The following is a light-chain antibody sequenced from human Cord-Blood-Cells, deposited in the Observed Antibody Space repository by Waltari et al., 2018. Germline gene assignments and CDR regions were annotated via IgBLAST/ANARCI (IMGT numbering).Light chain of an antibody. CDR2: DAS. V-gene: IGKV1-33*01. CDR1: QDISNY. Sequence: DIQMTQSPSSLSASVGDRVTITCQASQDISNYLNWYQQKPGKAPKLLIYDASNLETGVPSRFSGSGSGTDFTFTISSLQLEDIATYYCQQYDNLRITFGQGTRLEIK. J-gene: IGKJ5*01. CDR3: QQYDNLRIT.